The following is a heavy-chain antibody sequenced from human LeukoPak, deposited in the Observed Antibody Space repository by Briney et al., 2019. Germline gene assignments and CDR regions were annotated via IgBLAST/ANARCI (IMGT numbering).Heavy chain of an antibody. CDR3: ARDHPDPYGSGSYHFPFNY. CDR2: ISAYNGNT. CDR1: GYTFTSYG. V-gene: IGHV1-18*01. D-gene: IGHD3-10*01. Sequence: ASVSVAFKASGYTFTSYGIRWVGQAAGQGLEWMGWISAYNGNTNYAQKLQGRVTMTTDTSTSTAYMELRSLRSDDTAVYYCARDHPDPYGSGSYHFPFNYWGQGTLVTVSS. J-gene: IGHJ4*02.